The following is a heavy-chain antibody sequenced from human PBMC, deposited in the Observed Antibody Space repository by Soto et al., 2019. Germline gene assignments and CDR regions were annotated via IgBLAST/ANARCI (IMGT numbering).Heavy chain of an antibody. Sequence: ASETLSLTCAVSGYSISSGYYWGWLRQPPGKGLEWIGSIYHGGSTYYNPSLNSRVTLSIDMTNNHVSLILNSVTAADTAVYYDSSPYTFENWFDPWGQGTLVTVSS. CDR2: IYHGGST. J-gene: IGHJ5*02. V-gene: IGHV4-38-2*01. CDR1: GYSISSGYY. CDR3: SSPYTFENWFDP. D-gene: IGHD3-16*01.